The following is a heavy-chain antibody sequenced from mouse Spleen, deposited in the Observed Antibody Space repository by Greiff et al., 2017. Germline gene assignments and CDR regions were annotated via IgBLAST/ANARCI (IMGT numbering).Heavy chain of an antibody. Sequence: EVKLVESGGGLVKLGGSLKLSCAASGFTFSSYAMSWVRQTPEKRLEWVATISSGGGNTYYPDSVKGRFTISRDNAKNTLYLQMSSLKSEDTAMYYCARHGNFYAMDYWGQGTSVTVSS. D-gene: IGHD2-1*01. CDR3: ARHGNFYAMDY. CDR2: ISSGGGNT. V-gene: IGHV5-9*04. CDR1: GFTFSSYA. J-gene: IGHJ4*01.